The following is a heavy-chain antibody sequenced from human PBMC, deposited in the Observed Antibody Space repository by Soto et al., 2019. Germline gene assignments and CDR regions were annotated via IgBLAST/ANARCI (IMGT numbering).Heavy chain of an antibody. Sequence: SETLSLTCTVSGGSISSSSYYWGWIRQPQGKGVEWIGSIYYSGSTYYNPSLKSRVTISVDTSKSQCSLKLSSVTAADTVVYYCARQNVAGATSASGAFDIWGQGTMVTVSS. CDR3: ARQNVAGATSASGAFDI. CDR2: IYYSGST. V-gene: IGHV4-39*01. D-gene: IGHD1-26*01. CDR1: GGSISSSSYY. J-gene: IGHJ3*02.